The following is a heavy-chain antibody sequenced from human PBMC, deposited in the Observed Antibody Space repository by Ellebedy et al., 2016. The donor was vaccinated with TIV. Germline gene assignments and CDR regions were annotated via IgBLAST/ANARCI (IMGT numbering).Heavy chain of an antibody. D-gene: IGHD1-26*01. V-gene: IGHV3-23*01. Sequence: GGSLRLSXAASGFTFSSYAMSWVRQAPGKGLEWLSAITGSGDGGRTYSADSVKGRFTIPRDNSKNTLYLQMNSLRAEDTAVYYCAGRSGTYSDAFDIWGQGTMVTVSS. J-gene: IGHJ3*02. CDR3: AGRSGTYSDAFDI. CDR2: ITGSGDGGRT. CDR1: GFTFSSYA.